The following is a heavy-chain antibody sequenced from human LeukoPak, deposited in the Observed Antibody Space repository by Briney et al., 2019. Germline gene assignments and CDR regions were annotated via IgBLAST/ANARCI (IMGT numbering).Heavy chain of an antibody. CDR3: ARYWLDFWSGYDETFFDY. CDR1: GGSISSGDYY. V-gene: IGHV4-30-4*01. CDR2: IYYSGST. J-gene: IGHJ4*02. D-gene: IGHD3-3*01. Sequence: SETLSLTCTVSGGSISSGDYYWSWIGQPPGKGLEWIGYIYYSGSTYYNPSLKSRVTISVDTSKNQFSLKLSSVTAADTAVYYCARYWLDFWSGYDETFFDYWGQGTLVTVSS.